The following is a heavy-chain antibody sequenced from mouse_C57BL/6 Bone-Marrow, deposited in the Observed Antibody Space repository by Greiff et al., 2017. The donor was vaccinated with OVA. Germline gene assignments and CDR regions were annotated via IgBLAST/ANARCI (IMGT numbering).Heavy chain of an antibody. J-gene: IGHJ4*01. CDR1: GFTFSDYG. Sequence: VQLQQSGGGLVKPGGSLKLSCAASGFTFSDYGMHWVRQAPEKGLEWVAYISSGSSTIYYADTVKGRFTISRDNAKNTLFLQMTSLRSEDTAMYYCARELLYYYAMDYWGQGTSVTVSS. CDR2: ISSGSSTI. V-gene: IGHV5-17*01. CDR3: ARELLYYYAMDY. D-gene: IGHD1-1*01.